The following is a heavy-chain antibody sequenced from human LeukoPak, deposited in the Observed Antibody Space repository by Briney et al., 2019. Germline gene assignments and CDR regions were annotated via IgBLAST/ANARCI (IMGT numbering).Heavy chain of an antibody. V-gene: IGHV4-59*01. Sequence: SETLSLTCIVSGGSICDYYRSWVRQPPGKGVDWVGYLSNIGSSYYNPSLTSRVTMSLYTSNNRISLRLSSVTAADTAVYYCARQTRYYDSSGYPVLGIFDLWGQGTTVTVSS. CDR1: GGSICDYY. J-gene: IGHJ3*01. D-gene: IGHD3-22*01. CDR3: ARQTRYYDSSGYPVLGIFDL. CDR2: LSNIGSS.